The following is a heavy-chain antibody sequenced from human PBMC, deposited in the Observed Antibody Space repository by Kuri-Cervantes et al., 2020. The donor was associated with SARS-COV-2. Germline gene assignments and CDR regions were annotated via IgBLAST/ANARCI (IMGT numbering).Heavy chain of an antibody. D-gene: IGHD6-13*01. CDR3: ARVTGSSSWYDSRPNHNWFDP. CDR2: IYYSGST. J-gene: IGHJ5*02. CDR1: GGSISSSSYY. V-gene: IGHV4-39*07. Sequence: SETLSLTCTVSGGSISSSSYYWGWIRQPPGKGLEWIGSIYYSGSTYYNPSLKSRVTISVDTSKNQFSLKLSSVTAADTAVYYCARVTGSSSWYDSRPNHNWFDPWGQGTLATVSS.